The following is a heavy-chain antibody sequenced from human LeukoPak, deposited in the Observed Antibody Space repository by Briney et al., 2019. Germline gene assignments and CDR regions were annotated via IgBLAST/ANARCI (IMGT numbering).Heavy chain of an antibody. J-gene: IGHJ4*02. CDR1: GGSISSSSYY. Sequence: PSETLSLTCTVSGGSISSSSYYWGWIRQPPGKGLEWIGSIYYSGSTYYNPSLKSRVTISVDTSKNQFSLKLSSVTAADTAVYYCGGGRLIAAAGYWGQGTLVTVSS. D-gene: IGHD6-13*01. CDR3: GGGRLIAAAGY. V-gene: IGHV4-39*01. CDR2: IYYSGST.